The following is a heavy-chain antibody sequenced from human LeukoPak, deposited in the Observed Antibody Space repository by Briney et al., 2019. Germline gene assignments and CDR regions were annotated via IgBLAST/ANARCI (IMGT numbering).Heavy chain of an antibody. CDR3: ARERDTSMVALDS. J-gene: IGHJ4*02. Sequence: GGSLRLSCAASGFTFSSYSLNWVRQAPGKGLEWVSCITSNIYTYYADSVRGRFTISRDNSQNSVYQVMNSLRAEDTAVYYCARERDTSMVALDSWGQGTLVTVSS. V-gene: IGHV3-21*06. D-gene: IGHD5-18*01. CDR1: GFTFSSYS. CDR2: ITSNIYT.